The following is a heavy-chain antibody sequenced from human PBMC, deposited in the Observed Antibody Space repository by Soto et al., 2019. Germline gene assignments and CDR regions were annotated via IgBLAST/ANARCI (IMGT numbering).Heavy chain of an antibody. CDR2: ISPSSGDT. Sequence: GSVKVCFKSSAYPLTGYYLHLVRQAPGQGLEWMGWISPSSGDTNYAQNFQGRVTMTRDTSTSTAYIELSRLTSDDTAVYYCARDSRSGYDYHSYAYWGQGTMVTVSS. CDR1: AYPLTGYY. J-gene: IGHJ4*02. V-gene: IGHV1-2*02. D-gene: IGHD5-12*01. CDR3: ARDSRSGYDYHSYAY.